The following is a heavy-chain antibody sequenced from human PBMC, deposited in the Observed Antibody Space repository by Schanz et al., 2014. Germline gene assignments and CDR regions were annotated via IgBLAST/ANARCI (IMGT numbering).Heavy chain of an antibody. J-gene: IGHJ4*02. Sequence: EVQLVESGGGLVKPGGSLRLSCAAPGFTFSTSAMSWVRQVPGKGLEWVSAILGLASTTYYADSVKGRFTISRDNSKNLLYLQMNSLRPEDTAVYYCARGGFGEVSYFDYWGQGTLVTVSS. CDR3: ARGGFGEVSYFDY. CDR2: ILGLASTT. V-gene: IGHV3-23*04. CDR1: GFTFSTSA. D-gene: IGHD3-10*01.